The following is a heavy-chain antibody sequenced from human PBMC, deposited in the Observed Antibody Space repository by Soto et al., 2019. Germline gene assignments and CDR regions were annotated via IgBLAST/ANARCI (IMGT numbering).Heavy chain of an antibody. V-gene: IGHV3-53*04. CDR3: ARGMTTVAHFDN. D-gene: IGHD4-17*01. Sequence: EVQLVESGGGLVQPGGSLRLSCAASGFTVSGNYMSWVRQAPGRGLEWVSVIYTGGSTYYADSVKGRFTISRHSSKNTLYLQMNSLRAEDTAVYYCARGMTTVAHFDNWGQGTLVTVSS. CDR2: IYTGGST. CDR1: GFTVSGNY. J-gene: IGHJ4*02.